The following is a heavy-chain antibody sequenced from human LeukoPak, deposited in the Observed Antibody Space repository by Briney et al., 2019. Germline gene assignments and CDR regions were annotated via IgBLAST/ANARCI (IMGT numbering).Heavy chain of an antibody. CDR2: IYYSGST. CDR3: ARVTWSYSYYMDV. D-gene: IGHD2-8*02. V-gene: IGHV4-39*01. Sequence: PSETLSLTCTVSGGSISSSSYYWDWIRQPPGKGLEWIGSIYYSGSTYYNPSLKSRVTISVDTSKNQFSLKLSSVTAADTAVYYCARVTWSYSYYMDVWGKGTTVTVSS. CDR1: GGSISSSSYY. J-gene: IGHJ6*03.